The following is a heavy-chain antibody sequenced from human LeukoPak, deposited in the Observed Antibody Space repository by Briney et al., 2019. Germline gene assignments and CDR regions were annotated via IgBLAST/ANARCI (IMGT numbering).Heavy chain of an antibody. D-gene: IGHD2-15*01. J-gene: IGHJ4*02. V-gene: IGHV3-53*01. Sequence: PGGSLRLSCAASGFIVSSSYMIWVRQAPGKGLEWVSVIYSGGSTYYADSVKGRYTISRDNSKNTLYLQMNSLRADDTAVYYCARGGGDYWGQGTLVTVSS. CDR1: GFIVSSSY. CDR3: ARGGGDY. CDR2: IYSGGST.